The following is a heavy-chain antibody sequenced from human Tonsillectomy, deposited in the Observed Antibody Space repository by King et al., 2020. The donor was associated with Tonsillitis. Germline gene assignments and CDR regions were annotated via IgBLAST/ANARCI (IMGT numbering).Heavy chain of an antibody. J-gene: IGHJ4*02. V-gene: IGHV4-4*02. Sequence: QLQESGPGLVKPSGTLSLTCAVSGGSISHGRWWSWVRQSPGKGLEWIGEILHSGSTNYNPSLKSRVPISVDTSENQFSLKMTSVTAADTAVYYCARAGGYCLDYWGRGTLVTVSS. CDR3: ARAGGYCLDY. D-gene: IGHD2-21*01. CDR2: ILHSGST. CDR1: GGSISHGRW.